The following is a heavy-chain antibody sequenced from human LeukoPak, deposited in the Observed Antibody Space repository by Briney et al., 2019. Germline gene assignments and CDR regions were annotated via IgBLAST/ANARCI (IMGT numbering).Heavy chain of an antibody. CDR1: DGSITNYY. CDR2: IHYSGST. V-gene: IGHV4-59*08. J-gene: IGHJ4*02. D-gene: IGHD6-13*01. CDR3: ARHWETSSWYVDY. Sequence: SETLSLTCTVSDGSITNYYWSWIRQPPGKGLEWIGYIHYSGSTKYNPSLKSRVTISVDTSKNQFSLKLSSVTAADTAVYYCARHWETSSWYVDYWGQGTLVTVSS.